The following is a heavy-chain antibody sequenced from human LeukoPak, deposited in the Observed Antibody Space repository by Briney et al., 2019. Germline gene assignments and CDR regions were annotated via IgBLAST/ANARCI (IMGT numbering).Heavy chain of an antibody. CDR1: GFTFSSYG. J-gene: IGHJ3*02. CDR2: IRYDGSNE. Sequence: PGGSLRLSCAASGFTFSSYGMHWVRQAPGKGLEWVAFIRYDGSNEDYADSVKSRFTISRDNAKNSLYLQMNSLRAEDTAVYYCARWYSSGLDAFDIWGQGTMVTVSS. V-gene: IGHV3-30*12. CDR3: ARWYSSGLDAFDI. D-gene: IGHD6-19*01.